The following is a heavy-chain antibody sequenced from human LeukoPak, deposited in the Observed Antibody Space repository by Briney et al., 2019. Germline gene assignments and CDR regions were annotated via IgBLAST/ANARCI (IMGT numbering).Heavy chain of an antibody. CDR3: ASIAARPDRVYDY. CDR2: INLNSGGT. CDR1: GYTFTGYY. J-gene: IGHJ4*02. Sequence: ASVKVSCKASGYTFTGYYMPWVRQAPGQGIEWMGWINLNSGGTNYAQKFQGRVTMTRNTSISTAYMELSRLRSDDTAVYYCASIAARPDRVYDYWGQGTLVTVSS. D-gene: IGHD6-6*01. V-gene: IGHV1-2*02.